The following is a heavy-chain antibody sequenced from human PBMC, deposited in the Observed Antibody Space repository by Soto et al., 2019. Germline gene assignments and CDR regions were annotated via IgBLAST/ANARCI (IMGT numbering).Heavy chain of an antibody. D-gene: IGHD5-18*01. CDR1: GGSISSYY. CDR3: ARNRHGYSYGPFDY. CDR2: IYYSGST. V-gene: IGHV4-59*01. J-gene: IGHJ4*02. Sequence: SETLSLTCSVSGGSISSYYWSWIRQPPGKGLEWIGYIYYSGSTNYNPSLKSRATISVDTSKNQFSLKLSSVTAADTAVYYCARNRHGYSYGPFDYWGQGTLVTVSS.